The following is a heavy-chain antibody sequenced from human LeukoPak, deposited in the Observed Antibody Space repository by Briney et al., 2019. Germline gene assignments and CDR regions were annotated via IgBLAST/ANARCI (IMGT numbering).Heavy chain of an antibody. V-gene: IGHV4-59*08. CDR2: FFYSGRT. Sequence: SETLSLTCTVSGASINKYYWNWVRQPPGKGLEWIGYFFYSGRTRYNPSLKSRVTISGDMSNNQFSLRLTSLTAADTAVYYCARNAGTKDYYYGMDVWGQGTTVIVSS. J-gene: IGHJ6*02. CDR1: GASINKYY. D-gene: IGHD2-2*01. CDR3: ARNAGTKDYYYGMDV.